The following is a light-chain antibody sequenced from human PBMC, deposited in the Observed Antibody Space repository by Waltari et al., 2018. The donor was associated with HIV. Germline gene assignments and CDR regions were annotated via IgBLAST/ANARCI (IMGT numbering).Light chain of an antibody. CDR1: SGHSSYA. CDR3: QTWGTGIQV. V-gene: IGLV4-69*01. J-gene: IGLJ3*02. CDR2: LNSDGSH. Sequence: HLVLTQSPSASAPLGASVRLTCTLSSGHSSYAIAWHQQQPATGPRFLMKLNSDGSHNQGDGVPVRFSGSSSGAERYLTIPSLQSDDEADYYCQTWGTGIQVFGGGTKLTVL.